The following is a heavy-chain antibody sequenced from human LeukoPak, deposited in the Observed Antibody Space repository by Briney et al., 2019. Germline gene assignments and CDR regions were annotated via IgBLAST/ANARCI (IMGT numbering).Heavy chain of an antibody. V-gene: IGHV1-46*01. Sequence: ASVKVSRKASGYTFTNSYIHWVRQAPGQGFQWMGLINPGGGSTNYAQNFQGRLTMTRDTSTTTVYMELSGLRSEDTAIYYCARIRDGYNDAYDIWGQGTVVTVPS. CDR3: ARIRDGYNDAYDI. CDR1: GYTFTNSY. CDR2: INPGGGST. D-gene: IGHD5-24*01. J-gene: IGHJ3*02.